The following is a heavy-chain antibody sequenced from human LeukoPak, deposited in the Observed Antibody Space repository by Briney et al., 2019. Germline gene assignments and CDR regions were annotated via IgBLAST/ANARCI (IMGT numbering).Heavy chain of an antibody. V-gene: IGHV3-48*04. CDR3: AELGITMIGGV. CDR2: ISSSGSTI. D-gene: IGHD3-10*02. J-gene: IGHJ6*04. CDR1: GFTFSNAW. Sequence: GGSLRLSCAASGFTFSNAWMTWVRQAPGKGLKWVSYISSSGSTIYYADSVKGRFTISRDNAKNSLYLQMNSLRAEDTAVYYCAELGITMIGGVWGKGTTVTISS.